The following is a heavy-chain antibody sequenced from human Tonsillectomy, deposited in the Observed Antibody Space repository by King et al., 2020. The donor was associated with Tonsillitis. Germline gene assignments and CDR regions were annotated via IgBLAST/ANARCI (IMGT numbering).Heavy chain of an antibody. CDR2: INPDSGAA. J-gene: IGHJ4*02. V-gene: IGHV1-2*06. CDR3: ARDTGGWRSFDY. CDR1: GYSFSDYS. Sequence: LVQSGAEVKKPGASVKVSCQASGYSFSDYSIHWIRQAPGQGLDWMGRINPDSGAADYALRFEDRVTMTTDTSLRTAYLEVRRLRSDDTATFFCARDTGGWRSFDYWGQGTLVTVSS. D-gene: IGHD2-8*02.